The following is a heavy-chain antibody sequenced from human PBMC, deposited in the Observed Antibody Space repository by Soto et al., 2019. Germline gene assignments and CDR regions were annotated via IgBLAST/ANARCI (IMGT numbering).Heavy chain of an antibody. CDR2: VSHSGSS. CDR3: ARALVVVINNYFDY. V-gene: IGHV4-38-2*01. Sequence: SETLSLTCAVSGFSIIDAYYWGWIRQPPGKGLEWIGSVSHSGSSYYNPSLKSRVTISTDTSKNQFSLKPTSVTAADTAVYYCARALVVVINNYFDYWGQGALVTVSS. CDR1: GFSIIDAYY. J-gene: IGHJ4*02. D-gene: IGHD3-22*01.